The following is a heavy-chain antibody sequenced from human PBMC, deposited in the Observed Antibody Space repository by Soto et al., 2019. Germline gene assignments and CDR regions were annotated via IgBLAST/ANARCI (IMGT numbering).Heavy chain of an antibody. CDR1: GGSTSSDNY. D-gene: IGHD3-16*01. Sequence: SVTLSLTCTVSGGSTSSDNYWSWIRQPPGKGLEWIGHLYYSGNTDYNPSLKSRLAISIDTSKNQFSLKLRSVTVADAAVYFCAREGGESSDGLYLFDAWRQGSLVTVSS. J-gene: IGHJ5*02. V-gene: IGHV4-30-4*01. CDR2: LYYSGNT. CDR3: AREGGESSDGLYLFDA.